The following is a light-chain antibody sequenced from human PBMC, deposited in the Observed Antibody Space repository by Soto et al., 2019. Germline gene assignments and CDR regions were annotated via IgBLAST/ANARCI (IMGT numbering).Light chain of an antibody. CDR2: GNS. V-gene: IGLV1-40*01. Sequence: QSVLTQPPSVSGAPGQRVTISCTGSSSNIGAGYDVHWYQQLPGTAPKLLIYGNSNRPSGVPDRFAGSKSGTSASLAITGRQAQDEAEYSCQSYDSSLSGWVFGGGTKLTVL. J-gene: IGLJ3*02. CDR1: SSNIGAGYD. CDR3: QSYDSSLSGWV.